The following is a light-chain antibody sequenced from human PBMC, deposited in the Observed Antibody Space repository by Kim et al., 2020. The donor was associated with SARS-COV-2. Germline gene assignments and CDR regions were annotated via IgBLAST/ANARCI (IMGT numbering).Light chain of an antibody. CDR1: QSVSSTY. V-gene: IGKV3-20*01. CDR3: QQYGTSPPHT. CDR2: AAS. J-gene: IGKJ2*01. Sequence: DIVLTQSPGTLSLSPGERATLSCRASQSVSSTYLAWYQQKPGQAPRLLIYAASSRATGIPDRFSGSGSGTDFTLTISRLEPEDFAVYYCQQYGTSPPHTFGQGTKLEI.